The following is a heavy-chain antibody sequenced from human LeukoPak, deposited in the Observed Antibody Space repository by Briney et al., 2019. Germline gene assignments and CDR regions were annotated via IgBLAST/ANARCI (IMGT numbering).Heavy chain of an antibody. CDR2: ISSSGSTI. Sequence: GGSLRLSCVASGFTFSSYEMNWVRQAPGKGLEGVSYISSSGSTIYYADSVKGRFTISRDNAKNSLYLQMNSLRAEDTAVYYCATQVGDGGYFDYWGQGTLVTVSS. V-gene: IGHV3-48*03. J-gene: IGHJ4*02. CDR3: ATQVGDGGYFDY. CDR1: GFTFSSYE. D-gene: IGHD1-26*01.